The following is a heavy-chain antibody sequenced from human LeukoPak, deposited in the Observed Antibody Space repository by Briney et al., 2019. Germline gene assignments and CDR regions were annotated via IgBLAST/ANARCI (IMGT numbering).Heavy chain of an antibody. CDR2: INGDGRNI. CDR1: GFTFSSYW. CDR3: AKDLGQWLVLFDY. Sequence: YPGGSLRLSCVASGFTFSSYWMHWVRQDPRKGLVWVSRINGDGRNINYADSVRGRFTISRDNAKNTLYLQMNSLRAEDTAVYYCAKDLGQWLVLFDYWGQGTLVTVSS. V-gene: IGHV3-74*01. D-gene: IGHD6-19*01. J-gene: IGHJ4*02.